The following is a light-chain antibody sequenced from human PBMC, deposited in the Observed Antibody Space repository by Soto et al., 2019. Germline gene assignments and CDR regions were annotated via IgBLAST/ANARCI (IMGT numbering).Light chain of an antibody. CDR1: QRVSSN. J-gene: IGKJ2*01. V-gene: IGKV3-15*01. CDR3: QQYNNWLLST. Sequence: EIVMTQSPATLSVSPGERATLSCRASQRVSSNLAWYQQKPGQAPRLLIYGASTRATGIPARFSGSGSGTEFTLTISSLQSEDFAVYYCQQYNNWLLSTFGQGTKLEIK. CDR2: GAS.